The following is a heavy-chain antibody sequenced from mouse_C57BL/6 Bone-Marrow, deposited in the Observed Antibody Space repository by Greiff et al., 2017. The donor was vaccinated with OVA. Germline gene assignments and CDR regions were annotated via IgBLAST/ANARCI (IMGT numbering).Heavy chain of an antibody. CDR1: GYTFTSYW. J-gene: IGHJ2*01. CDR2: IHPNSGST. Sequence: QVHVKQPGAELVKPGASVKLSCKASGYTFTSYWMHWVKQRPGQGLEWIGMIHPNSGSTNYNEKFKSKATLTVDKSSSTAYMQLSSLTSEDSAVYYCARYWGPLFDYWGQGTTLTVSS. V-gene: IGHV1-64*01. CDR3: ARYWGPLFDY.